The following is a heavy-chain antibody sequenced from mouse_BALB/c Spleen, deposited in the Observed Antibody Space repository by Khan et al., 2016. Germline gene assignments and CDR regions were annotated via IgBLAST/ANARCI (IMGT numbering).Heavy chain of an antibody. CDR3: TILDYYYAMDY. CDR2: IRLKSNNYAT. CDR1: GFTFSNYW. Sequence: EVQLQESGGGLVQPEGSMKLSCVAAGFTFSNYWMNWVRQSPEKGLEWVAEIRLKSNNYATHYAESVKGRFTISRDDSKSSVYLQMNNLRAEDTGISYCTILDYYYAMDYWGQGTSVTVSS. V-gene: IGHV6-6*02. J-gene: IGHJ4*01. D-gene: IGHD2-13*01.